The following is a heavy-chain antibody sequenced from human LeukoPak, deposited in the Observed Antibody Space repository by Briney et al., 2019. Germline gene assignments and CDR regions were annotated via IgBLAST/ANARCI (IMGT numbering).Heavy chain of an antibody. V-gene: IGHV3-15*01. D-gene: IGHD1-26*01. CDR2: IKSESDGGTT. CDR3: TTSGWFDH. CDR1: RFAFSQAW. J-gene: IGHJ5*02. Sequence: GGSLRLSCVASRFAFSQAWMSWVRQAPGKGLEWVGRIKSESDGGTTDYAAPVEGRFTISRDDSKNTLFLQMNSLQTEDTAVYYCTTSGWFDHWGQGTLVTVSS.